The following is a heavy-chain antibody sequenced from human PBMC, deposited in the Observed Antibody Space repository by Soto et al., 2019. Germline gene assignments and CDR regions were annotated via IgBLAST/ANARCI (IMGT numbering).Heavy chain of an antibody. D-gene: IGHD1-26*01. CDR2: ISAYNGNT. Sequence: QVRLVQSGAEVKKPGASVKVSCKASGYTFTSYGISWVRQAPGQGLEWMGWISAYNGNTNYAQKLQGRVTMTTDTSTSTAYMELRSLRSDDTAVYYCARVFSLYRPSLGGSWFDPWGQGTLVTVSS. V-gene: IGHV1-18*01. CDR3: ARVFSLYRPSLGGSWFDP. CDR1: GYTFTSYG. J-gene: IGHJ5*02.